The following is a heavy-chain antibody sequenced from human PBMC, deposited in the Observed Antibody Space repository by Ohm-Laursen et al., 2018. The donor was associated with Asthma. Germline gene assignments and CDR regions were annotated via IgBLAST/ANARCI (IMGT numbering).Heavy chain of an antibody. Sequence: SETLSLTCAVSGASVGDSDWSWVRQPPGREVEFIAYILFRGGANYNPSLKSRVTLSTDTSKNQVSLRLSSVTAADTALYFCARLDWVRSMFDSWGPGIQVLVSS. D-gene: IGHD3-9*01. CDR1: GASVGDSD. CDR3: ARLDWVRSMFDS. CDR2: ILFRGGA. J-gene: IGHJ4*02. V-gene: IGHV4-59*02.